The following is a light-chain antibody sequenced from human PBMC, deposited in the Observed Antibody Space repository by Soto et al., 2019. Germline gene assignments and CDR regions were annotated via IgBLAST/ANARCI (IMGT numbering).Light chain of an antibody. CDR2: GAS. CDR1: QSVSSN. V-gene: IGKV3-15*01. CDR3: QQYNNWPPIT. Sequence: EIVMTQSPDTLSVSPEERATLSCRASQSVSSNLAWYQQKPGQAPRLLIYGASTRATGIPARFSGSGSGIEFTLTISSLQSEDFAVHYCQQYNNWPPITLGQGTRLEIK. J-gene: IGKJ5*01.